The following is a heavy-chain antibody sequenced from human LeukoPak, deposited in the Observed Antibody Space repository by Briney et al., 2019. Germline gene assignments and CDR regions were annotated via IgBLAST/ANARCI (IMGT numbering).Heavy chain of an antibody. V-gene: IGHV1-2*02. J-gene: IGHJ5*02. CDR2: INPNSGGT. CDR3: ARDSLYCSGGSCYDGWFDP. D-gene: IGHD2-15*01. CDR1: GYTFTGYY. Sequence: GASVKVSCKASGYTFTGYYMHWVRQAPGQGLGWMGWINPNSGGTNYAQKFQGRVTMTRDTSISTAYMELSRLRSDDTAVYYCARDSLYCSGGSCYDGWFDPWGQGTLVTVSS.